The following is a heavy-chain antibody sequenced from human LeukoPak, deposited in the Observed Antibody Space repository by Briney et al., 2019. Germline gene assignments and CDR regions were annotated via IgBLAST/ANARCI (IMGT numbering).Heavy chain of an antibody. CDR2: ISYSRGS. J-gene: IGHJ4*02. CDR3: ARLGESGSGSYPIDY. Sequence: SGTLTLTCTASGASISSYYMNWIRQPPGKGLEWVGSISYSRGSNYNPSLNYNPSLKSRVTISVETSEKRLSQKLSSGTAADTALYYCARLGESGSGSYPIDYGGQGTLVSLPS. V-gene: IGHV4-59*04. D-gene: IGHD3-10*01. CDR1: GASISSYY.